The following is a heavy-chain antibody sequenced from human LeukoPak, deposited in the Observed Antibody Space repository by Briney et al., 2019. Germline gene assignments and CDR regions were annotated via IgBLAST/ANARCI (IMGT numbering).Heavy chain of an antibody. CDR1: GGSISSGGYY. Sequence: ETLSLTCTVSGGSISSGGYYWSWVRQAPGKGLEWVSSISSSSSYIYYADSVKGRFTISGDNAKNSLYLQMNSLRAEDTAVYYCAKDLSGWFQYLQHWGQGTLVTVSS. D-gene: IGHD6-19*01. V-gene: IGHV3-21*01. CDR2: ISSSSSYI. J-gene: IGHJ1*01. CDR3: AKDLSGWFQYLQH.